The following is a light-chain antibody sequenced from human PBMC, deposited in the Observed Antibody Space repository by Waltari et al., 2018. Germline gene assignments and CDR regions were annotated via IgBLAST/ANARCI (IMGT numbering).Light chain of an antibody. CDR2: DAS. CDR3: QQRSNWPPVALT. CDR1: QSVSSY. J-gene: IGKJ4*01. V-gene: IGKV3-11*01. Sequence: EIVLTQSPATLSLSPGEIATLSCRASQSVSSYLAWYQQKPGQAPRLLIYDASNRATGIPARFSGSGSGTDFTLTISSLEPEDFAVYYCQQRSNWPPVALTFGGGTKVEIK.